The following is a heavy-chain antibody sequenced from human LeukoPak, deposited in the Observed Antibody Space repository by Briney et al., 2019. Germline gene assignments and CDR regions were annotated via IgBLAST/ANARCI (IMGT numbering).Heavy chain of an antibody. D-gene: IGHD3-10*01. CDR3: ATDLAMVRGVIGGDY. V-gene: IGHV1-24*01. CDR1: GYTLTELP. J-gene: IGHJ4*02. Sequence: ASVKVSCKVSGYTLTELPMHWVRQAPGKGLEWMGGFDPEDGETIYAQKFQGRVTMTEDTSTDTAYMELSSLTSDDTAVYYCATDLAMVRGVIGGDYWGQGTLVTVSA. CDR2: FDPEDGET.